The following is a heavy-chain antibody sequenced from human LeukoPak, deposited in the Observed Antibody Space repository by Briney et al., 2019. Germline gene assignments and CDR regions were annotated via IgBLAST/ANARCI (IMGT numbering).Heavy chain of an antibody. D-gene: IGHD3/OR15-3a*01. CDR1: CGHISSYQ. Sequence: PSETLSLTYTVSCGHISSYQWSWIRQPPGKGLEWIGYIYYSGSTNYTPSLKSRVTISVDTSKNQFSLKLSSVTAADTAVYYCASGLGLYYMDVWGKGTTVTVCS. CDR3: ASGLGLYYMDV. J-gene: IGHJ6*03. CDR2: IYYSGST. V-gene: IGHV4-59*01.